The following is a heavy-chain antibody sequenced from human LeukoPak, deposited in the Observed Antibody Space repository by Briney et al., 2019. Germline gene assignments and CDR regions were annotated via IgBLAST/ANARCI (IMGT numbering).Heavy chain of an antibody. CDR2: ISGGSSYI. Sequence: GGSLRLSCAASGFTFSNYNMNWVRQAPGKGLEWVSSISGGSSYIYYADSVKGRFTISRDNAKNSLYLQMNSLRAEDTAVYYCARDSPMVRGENYYGMDVWGQGTTVTVSS. D-gene: IGHD3-10*01. V-gene: IGHV3-21*01. CDR3: ARDSPMVRGENYYGMDV. CDR1: GFTFSNYN. J-gene: IGHJ6*02.